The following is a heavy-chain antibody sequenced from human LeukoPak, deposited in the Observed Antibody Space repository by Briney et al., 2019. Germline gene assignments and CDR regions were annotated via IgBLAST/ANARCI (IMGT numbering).Heavy chain of an antibody. J-gene: IGHJ4*02. V-gene: IGHV3-30*03. CDR3: AREDYYDSSGYYDY. D-gene: IGHD3-22*01. CDR1: GFTFSKNG. Sequence: PGGSLRLSCGASGFTFSKNGMHWVRQAPGKGLEWVAVISYDGRDKYSADSVKGRFTISRDNAKNSLYLQMNSLRAEDTAVYYCAREDYYDSSGYYDYWGQGTLVTVSS. CDR2: ISYDGRDK.